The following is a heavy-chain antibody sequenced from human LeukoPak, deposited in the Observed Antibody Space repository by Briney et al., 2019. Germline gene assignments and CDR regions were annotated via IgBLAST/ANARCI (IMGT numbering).Heavy chain of an antibody. V-gene: IGHV4-34*01. J-gene: IGHJ4*02. Sequence: PSESLSLTCAVYGGSFSGYYRSWIRQPPGKGLEWIGEINHSGSTNYNPSLKSGVTISVDTSKKQFYLKISSGIAVDTAVYYGAPGWAAADDYWGQGTLVTVSS. D-gene: IGHD6-13*01. CDR2: INHSGST. CDR1: GGSFSGYY. CDR3: APGWAAADDY.